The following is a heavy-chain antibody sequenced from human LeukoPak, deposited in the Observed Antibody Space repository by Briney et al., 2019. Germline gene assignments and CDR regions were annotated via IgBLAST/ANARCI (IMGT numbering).Heavy chain of an antibody. CDR3: AKDPGYSSGWFNDYYYGMDV. CDR2: ISYDGSNK. V-gene: IGHV3-30*18. J-gene: IGHJ6*02. CDR1: GFTFSAYA. D-gene: IGHD6-19*01. Sequence: GGSLRLSCAASGFTFSAYAMNWVRQAPGKGLEWVAVISYDGSNKYYADSVKGRFTISRDNSKNTLYLQMNSLRAEDTAVYYCAKDPGYSSGWFNDYYYGMDVWGQGTTVTVSS.